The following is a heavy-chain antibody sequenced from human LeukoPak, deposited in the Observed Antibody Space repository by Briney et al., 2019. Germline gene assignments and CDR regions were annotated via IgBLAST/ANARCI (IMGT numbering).Heavy chain of an antibody. Sequence: PGGSLRLSCAASGFTFSSYGMHWVRQAPGKGLEWVAFIRYDGSNKYYADSVKGRFTISRDNSKNTLYLQMNSLRAEDTAVYYCAKTAYYYDSSGLYFDYWGQGTLVTVSS. CDR2: IRYDGSNK. CDR1: GFTFSSYG. J-gene: IGHJ4*02. V-gene: IGHV3-30*02. CDR3: AKTAYYYDSSGLYFDY. D-gene: IGHD3-22*01.